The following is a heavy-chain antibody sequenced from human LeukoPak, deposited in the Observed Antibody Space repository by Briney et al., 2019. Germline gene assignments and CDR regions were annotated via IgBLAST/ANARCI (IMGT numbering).Heavy chain of an antibody. D-gene: IGHD6-19*01. J-gene: IGHJ4*02. Sequence: SETLSLTCTVSGGSISSSSYYWGWIRQPPGKGLEWIGSIYYSGSTYYNPSLKSRVTISVGTSKNQFSLKLSSVSAADTAVYYCARASSGWGFYWGQGTLVTVSS. CDR1: GGSISSSSYY. CDR3: ARASSGWGFY. CDR2: IYYSGST. V-gene: IGHV4-39*07.